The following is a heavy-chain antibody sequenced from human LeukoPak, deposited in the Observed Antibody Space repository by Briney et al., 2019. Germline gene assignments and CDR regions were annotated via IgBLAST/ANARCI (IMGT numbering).Heavy chain of an antibody. V-gene: IGHV1-69*04. CDR2: IIPILGIA. CDR1: GGTFSSYA. D-gene: IGHD6-13*01. CDR3: ASLSSSPPGGVDY. Sequence: ASVKVSCKASGGTFSSYAISWVRQAPGQGLEWMGRIIPILGIANYAQKFQGRVTITADKSTSTAYMELSSLRSEDTAVYYCASLSSSPPGGVDYWGQGTLVTVSS. J-gene: IGHJ4*02.